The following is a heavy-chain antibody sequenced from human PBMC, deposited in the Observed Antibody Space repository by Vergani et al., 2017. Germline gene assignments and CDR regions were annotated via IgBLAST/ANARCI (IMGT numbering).Heavy chain of an antibody. V-gene: IGHV4-4*02. CDR3: ARMGSGEATVTKNYYYYGMDV. Sequence: QVQLQESGPGLVKPSETLSLTCTVSGYSISSSNWWSWVRQPPGKGLEWIGEIYHSGSTNYNPSLKSRVTISVDKSKNQFSLKLSSVTAADTAVYYCARMGSGEATVTKNYYYYGMDVWGQGTTVTVSS. J-gene: IGHJ6*02. D-gene: IGHD4-17*01. CDR1: GYSISSSNW. CDR2: IYHSGST.